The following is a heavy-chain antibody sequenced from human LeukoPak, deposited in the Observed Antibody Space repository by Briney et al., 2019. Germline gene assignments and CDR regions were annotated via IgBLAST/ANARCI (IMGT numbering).Heavy chain of an antibody. D-gene: IGHD6-6*01. CDR1: GFTFTSYG. J-gene: IGHJ6*02. Sequence: GGSLRLSCAASGFTFTSYGMTWVREAPGKGLEWVSAISGGGASTYYADSVKGRFTISRDNSKNTLYLQMNSLRAEDTAVYYCAKDMGGQLAAGFYYYYYGMDVWGQGTTVTVSS. CDR3: AKDMGGQLAAGFYYYYYGMDV. CDR2: ISGGGAST. V-gene: IGHV3-23*01.